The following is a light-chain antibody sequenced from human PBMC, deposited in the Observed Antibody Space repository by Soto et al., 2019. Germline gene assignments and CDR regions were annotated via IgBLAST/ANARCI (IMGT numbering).Light chain of an antibody. CDR3: QQYAGSLT. J-gene: IGKJ4*01. Sequence: VLTQSPGTLSLSPGERATLSCRASETTSSYYLAWYQHTPGQAPRLLIYGAYKRATGITDRFSGSGCGTDFTLTISRLEPEDFAVYCCQQYAGSLTFGGGTKVEIK. V-gene: IGKV3-20*01. CDR2: GAY. CDR1: ETTSSYY.